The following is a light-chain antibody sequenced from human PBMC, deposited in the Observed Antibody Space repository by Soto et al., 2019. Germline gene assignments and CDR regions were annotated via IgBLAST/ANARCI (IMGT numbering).Light chain of an antibody. CDR2: GES. CDR1: ESVSSNQ. J-gene: IGKJ1*01. CDR3: QQYAISWT. V-gene: IGKV3-20*01. Sequence: EIVLTQSPGTLSLSPGERATLSCRASESVSSNQLAWYQQKPGQAPRLLKYGESSRATGIPDRFSGSGSGTDFTLTISRLEHEDFAVYYCQQYAISWTFGQGTKVEIK.